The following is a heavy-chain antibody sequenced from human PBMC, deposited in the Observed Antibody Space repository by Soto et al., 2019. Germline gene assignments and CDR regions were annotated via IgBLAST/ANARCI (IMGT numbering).Heavy chain of an antibody. D-gene: IGHD3-16*01. CDR1: GYSFTRYE. CDR3: AKKGGMDV. Sequence: QAQLVQSGTDVKKPGTSVKVSCKASGYSFTRYEVHWVRQAPGQGLEWMGIINPSGGSTTYAQKFQCRVTMTRDTSTSTVYMELSNLRSEDTAMYYCAKKGGMDVWGQGTAVTVSS. CDR2: INPSGGST. J-gene: IGHJ6*02. V-gene: IGHV1-46*01.